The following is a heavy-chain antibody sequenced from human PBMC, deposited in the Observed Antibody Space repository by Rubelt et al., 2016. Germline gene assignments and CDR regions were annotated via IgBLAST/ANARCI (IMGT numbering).Heavy chain of an antibody. D-gene: IGHD6-13*01. Sequence: EVQLLESGGGLVQPWVPLRLSCAASGFSFSSYAMSWVRQAPGQGLECVSSISSGAASIYYADSVKGRFTLSRDNSKNTVTLQMNDLRAEATAVYYCVKGGISSWFDSWGQGTLVTVSS. J-gene: IGHJ5*01. CDR1: GFSFSSYA. V-gene: IGHV3-23*01. CDR3: VKGGISSWFDS. CDR2: ISSGAASI.